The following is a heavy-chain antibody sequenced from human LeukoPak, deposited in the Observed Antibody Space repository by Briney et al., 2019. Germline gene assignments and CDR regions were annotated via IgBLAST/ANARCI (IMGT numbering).Heavy chain of an antibody. CDR3: AREHSGYDFPGRDYYYMDV. V-gene: IGHV3-11*04. CDR1: GFTVSSNY. Sequence: GGSLRLSCAASGFTVSSNYMSWVRQAPGKGLEWVSYISSSGSTIYYADSVKGRFTISRDNAKNSLYLQMNSLRAEDTAVYYCAREHSGYDFPGRDYYYMDVWGKGTTVTVSS. CDR2: ISSSGSTI. J-gene: IGHJ6*03. D-gene: IGHD5-12*01.